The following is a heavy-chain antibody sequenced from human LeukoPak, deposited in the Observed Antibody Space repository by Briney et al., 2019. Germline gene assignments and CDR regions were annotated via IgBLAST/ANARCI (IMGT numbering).Heavy chain of an antibody. J-gene: IGHJ4*02. V-gene: IGHV4-30-4*01. Sequence: PSETLSLTCTVSGGSISSGDYYWSWIRQPPGKGLEWIGYIYYSGSTYYNPSLKSRVTISVDKSKNQFSLKLSSVTAADTAVYYCAREVYGSGSSYYFDYWGQETLVTVSS. CDR2: IYYSGST. CDR3: AREVYGSGSSYYFDY. CDR1: GGSISSGDYY. D-gene: IGHD3-10*01.